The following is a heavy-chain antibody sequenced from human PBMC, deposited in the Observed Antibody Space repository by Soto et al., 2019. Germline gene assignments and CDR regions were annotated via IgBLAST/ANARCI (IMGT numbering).Heavy chain of an antibody. V-gene: IGHV4-31*11. J-gene: IGHJ4*02. Sequence: PSETLSLTCAVSGVSISSSNYWTWIRQRPGQDREWIGYIYHSGGTSYNPSLKSRMTISLDTSNNQCSLSMKSVTAADTAMYYRARERDLQYYDIWGRETPVT. CDR3: ARERDLQYYDI. CDR1: GVSISSSNY. CDR2: IYHSGGT. D-gene: IGHD3-9*01.